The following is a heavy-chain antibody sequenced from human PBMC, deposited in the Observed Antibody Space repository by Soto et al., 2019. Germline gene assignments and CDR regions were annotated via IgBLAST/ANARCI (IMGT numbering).Heavy chain of an antibody. D-gene: IGHD5-12*01. V-gene: IGHV3-33*01. J-gene: IGHJ4*02. CDR1: EFTFCSYG. CDR2: IWYNGSKK. CDR3: ARFRSGSSDY. Sequence: PGGSLRLSCVASEFTFCSYGMHWVRQAPGKGLEWVAVIWYNGSKKYYAESVKGRFTISRDNSKNTVSLQMDSLRVEDTAVYYCARFRSGSSDYWGQGTLVTVSS.